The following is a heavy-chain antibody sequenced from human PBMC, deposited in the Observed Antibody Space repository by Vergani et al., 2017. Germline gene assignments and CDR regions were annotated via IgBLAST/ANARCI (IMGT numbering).Heavy chain of an antibody. CDR3: ARDVRLLYNRFDP. D-gene: IGHD1-14*01. V-gene: IGHV3-33*01. Sequence: QVQLVESGGGVVQPGRSLRLSCAASGLTFNQYGMHWVRQAPGKGLEWVAVTCYDGNNKQYADSVKGRFTISRDNSKSTMYLQMNSLRDEDTGVYYCARDVRLLYNRFDPWGQGTLVTVSS. CDR1: GLTFNQYG. J-gene: IGHJ5*02. CDR2: TCYDGNNK.